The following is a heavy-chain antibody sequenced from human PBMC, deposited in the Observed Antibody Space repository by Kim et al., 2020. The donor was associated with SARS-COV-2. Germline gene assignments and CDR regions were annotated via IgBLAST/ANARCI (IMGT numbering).Heavy chain of an antibody. CDR1: GFTFSSYA. Sequence: GGSLRLSCAASGFTFSSYAMHWVRQAPGKGLEWVAAISYDGSNKYYADSVKGRFTISRDNSKNTLYLQMNSLRAEDTAVYYCARDAPGGYYFDYWGQGTLVTVSS. V-gene: IGHV3-30*04. CDR2: ISYDGSNK. J-gene: IGHJ4*02. CDR3: ARDAPGGYYFDY.